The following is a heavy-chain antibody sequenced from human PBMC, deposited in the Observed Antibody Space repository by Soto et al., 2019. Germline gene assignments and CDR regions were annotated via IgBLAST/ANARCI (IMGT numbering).Heavy chain of an antibody. CDR1: GFRFDDYA. J-gene: IGHJ6*03. CDR3: AKAAGRNYYGSLSYMDV. CDR2: ISCNSGNT. Sequence: EVHLVESGGGWAQPGTSLRLSCVASGFRFDDYAMHWVRQGPGKGLEWVSGISCNSGNTGNADSVKGRFAISRDNAKRTLFLEMNSLRTDDTALYFCAKAAGRNYYGSLSYMDVWGKGTTVTVSS. V-gene: IGHV3-9*01. D-gene: IGHD3-10*01.